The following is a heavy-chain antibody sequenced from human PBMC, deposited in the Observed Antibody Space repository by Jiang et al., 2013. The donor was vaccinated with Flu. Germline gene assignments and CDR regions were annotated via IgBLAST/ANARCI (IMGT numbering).Heavy chain of an antibody. CDR3: AREAGSGSPTGRRPFDY. J-gene: IGHJ4*02. CDR2: TYYRSKWYN. CDR1: GDSVSSNTAA. Sequence: LTCAISGDSVSSNTAAWNWIRQSPSRGLEWLGRTYYRSKWYNDYAVSVTSRITINPDTSKNHFSLQLNSVTPEDTAVYYCAREAGSGSPTGRRPFDYWGQGTLVTVSS. D-gene: IGHD1-26*01. V-gene: IGHV6-1*01.